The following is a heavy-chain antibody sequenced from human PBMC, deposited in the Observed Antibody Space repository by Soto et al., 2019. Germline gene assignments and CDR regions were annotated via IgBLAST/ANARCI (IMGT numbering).Heavy chain of an antibody. Sequence: GSLRLSCAASGFTFSSYAMHWVRQAPGKGLEWVAVISYDGSNKYYADSVKGRFTISRDNSKNTLYLQMNSLRAEDTAVYYCARDLGQLELRHYGMDVWGQGTTVTVSS. CDR3: ARDLGQLELRHYGMDV. V-gene: IGHV3-30-3*01. CDR1: GFTFSSYA. J-gene: IGHJ6*02. CDR2: ISYDGSNK. D-gene: IGHD1-1*01.